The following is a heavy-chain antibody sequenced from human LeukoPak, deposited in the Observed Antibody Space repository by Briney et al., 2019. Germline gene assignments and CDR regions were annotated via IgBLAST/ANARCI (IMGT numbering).Heavy chain of an antibody. Sequence: SVKVSCKASGGTFSSYAISWVRQAPGQGLEWMGGTIPIFGTANYAQKFQGRVTITTDESTSTAYMELSSLRSEDTAVYYCARDNYVWGSYRYTPSDAFDIWGQGTMVTVSS. D-gene: IGHD3-16*02. CDR1: GGTFSSYA. V-gene: IGHV1-69*05. CDR2: TIPIFGTA. CDR3: ARDNYVWGSYRYTPSDAFDI. J-gene: IGHJ3*02.